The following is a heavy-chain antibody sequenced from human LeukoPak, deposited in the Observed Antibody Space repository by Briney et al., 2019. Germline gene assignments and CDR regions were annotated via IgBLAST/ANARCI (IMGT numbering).Heavy chain of an antibody. CDR1: GFTFSSYT. D-gene: IGHD3-22*01. J-gene: IGHJ5*02. V-gene: IGHV3-21*01. CDR3: ARASFYYDSRALDP. CDR2: ISSSSSYI. Sequence: PGGSLRLSCAASGFTFSSYTMNWVRQAPGKGLEWVSSISSSSSYIYYADSVKGRFTISRDNSKNSLYLQMNSLRAEDTAIYYCARASFYYDSRALDPWGQGALVTVSS.